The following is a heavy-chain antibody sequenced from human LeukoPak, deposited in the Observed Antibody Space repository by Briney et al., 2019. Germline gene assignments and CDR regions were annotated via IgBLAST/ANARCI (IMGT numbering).Heavy chain of an antibody. CDR1: GFTFSSYA. Sequence: GGSLRLCCAASGFTFSSYAMHWVRQAPGKGLEWVAVISYDGSNKYYADAVKGRFTISRDNSKNTLYLQMNSLRAEDTAVYYCARGGGLRAYYFDYWGQGTLVTVSS. CDR3: ARGGGLRAYYFDY. V-gene: IGHV3-30*04. CDR2: ISYDGSNK. J-gene: IGHJ4*02. D-gene: IGHD5-24*01.